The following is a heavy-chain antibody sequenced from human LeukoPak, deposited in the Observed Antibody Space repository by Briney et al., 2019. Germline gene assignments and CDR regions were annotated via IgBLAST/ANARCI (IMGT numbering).Heavy chain of an antibody. CDR1: GYTFTSYD. CDR3: ARVGSSWYQGEFDY. Sequence: ASVKVSCKASGYTFTSYDINWVRQATGQGLEWMGWMNPNSGNTGYAQKFQGRVTMTRDMSTSTVYMELSSLRSEDTAVYYCARVGSSWYQGEFDYWGQGTLVTVSS. D-gene: IGHD6-13*01. CDR2: MNPNSGNT. V-gene: IGHV1-8*01. J-gene: IGHJ4*02.